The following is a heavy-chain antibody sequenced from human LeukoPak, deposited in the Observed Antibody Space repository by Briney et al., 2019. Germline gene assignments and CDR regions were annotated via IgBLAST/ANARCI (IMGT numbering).Heavy chain of an antibody. CDR3: AEVSKGVVPAASFPYFDY. CDR2: ISGSGGST. J-gene: IGHJ4*02. Sequence: PGGSLRLSCAASGFTFSSYAMSWVRQAPGKGLEWVSAISGSGGSTYYADSVKGRFTISRDNSKNTLHLQMNSLRAEDTAVYYCAEVSKGVVPAASFPYFDYWGQGTLVTVSS. D-gene: IGHD2-2*01. CDR1: GFTFSSYA. V-gene: IGHV3-23*01.